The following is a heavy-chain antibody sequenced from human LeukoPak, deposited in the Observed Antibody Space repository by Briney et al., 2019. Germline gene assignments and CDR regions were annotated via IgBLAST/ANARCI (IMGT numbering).Heavy chain of an antibody. CDR1: GYSISSGYY. CDR2: IYHSGST. V-gene: IGHV4-38-2*02. J-gene: IGHJ4*02. Sequence: SETLSLTCTVSGYSISSGYYWGWIRQPPGKGLEWIGSIYHSGSTYYNPSLKSRVTIPVDTSKNQFSLKLSSVTAADTAVYYCARITTGIDYWGQGTLVTVSS. D-gene: IGHD1-1*01. CDR3: ARITTGIDY.